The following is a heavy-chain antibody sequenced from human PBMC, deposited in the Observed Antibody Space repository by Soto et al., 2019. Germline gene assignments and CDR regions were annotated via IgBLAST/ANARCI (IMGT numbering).Heavy chain of an antibody. CDR1: GFTFSSYA. Sequence: GGSLGLSCAASGFTFSSYAMHWVRQAPGKGLEYVSAISSNGGSTYYANSVKGRFTISRDNSKNTLYLQMGSLRAEDMAVYYCARRDGYTFDYWGQGTLVTVSS. CDR2: ISSNGGST. CDR3: ARRDGYTFDY. V-gene: IGHV3-64*01. D-gene: IGHD5-12*01. J-gene: IGHJ4*02.